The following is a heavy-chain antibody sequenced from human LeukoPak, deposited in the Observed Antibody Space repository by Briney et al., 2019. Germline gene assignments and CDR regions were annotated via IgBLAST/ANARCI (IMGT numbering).Heavy chain of an antibody. J-gene: IGHJ3*02. CDR1: GFTFRSHA. V-gene: IGHV3-23*01. D-gene: IGHD3-22*01. Sequence: PGGSLRLSCVGSGFTFRSHAMSWVRQAPETGLEFVSGIYENGGTTYYADSVKGRFSISRDNSKNTLYLQMNSLRAEDTAVYYCARDREGIVVPDDAFDIWGQGTMVTVSS. CDR2: IYENGGTT. CDR3: ARDREGIVVPDDAFDI.